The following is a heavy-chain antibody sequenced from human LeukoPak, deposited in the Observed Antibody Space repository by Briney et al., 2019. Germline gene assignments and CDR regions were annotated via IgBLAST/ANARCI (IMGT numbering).Heavy chain of an antibody. Sequence: YPGGSLRLSCAASGFTFSSSGMHWVRQAPGKGLEWVAVISYDGSNKYYADSVKGRFTFSRDNSKNTLYLQMNSLRAEDTAVYYCARDRAWNYFDYWGQGTLVTVSS. CDR3: ARDRAWNYFDY. J-gene: IGHJ4*02. D-gene: IGHD3-3*01. CDR2: ISYDGSNK. V-gene: IGHV3-30*03. CDR1: GFTFSSSG.